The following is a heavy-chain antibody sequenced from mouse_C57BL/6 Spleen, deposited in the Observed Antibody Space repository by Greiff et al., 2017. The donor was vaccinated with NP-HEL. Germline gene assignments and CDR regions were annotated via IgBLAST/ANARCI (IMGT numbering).Heavy chain of an antibody. CDR2: IDPSDSYT. V-gene: IGHV1-69*01. CDR3: ANSDYGVFAY. D-gene: IGHD1-1*02. J-gene: IGHJ3*01. Sequence: VQLQQPGAELVMPGASVKLSCKASGYTFTSYWMHWVKQRPGQGLEWIGEIDPSDSYTNYNQKFKGKSTLTVDKSSSTAYMQLSSLTSEDSAVYYCANSDYGVFAYWGQGTLVTVSA. CDR1: GYTFTSYW.